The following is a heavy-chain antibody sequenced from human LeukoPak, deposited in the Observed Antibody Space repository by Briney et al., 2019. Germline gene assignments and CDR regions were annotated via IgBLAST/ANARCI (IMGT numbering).Heavy chain of an antibody. CDR1: GFVVSSNY. CDR2: LIENGATT. J-gene: IGHJ4*02. Sequence: GGSLRLSCAASGFVVSSNYMNWVRRAPGKGLEWVSGLIENGATTYYADSVKGRFTISRDNSRNTMYLQMNSLRVEDTAVYYCVKDYQVGNSPAFGDYWGQGTLVTISS. D-gene: IGHD1-26*01. CDR3: VKDYQVGNSPAFGDY. V-gene: IGHV3-23*01.